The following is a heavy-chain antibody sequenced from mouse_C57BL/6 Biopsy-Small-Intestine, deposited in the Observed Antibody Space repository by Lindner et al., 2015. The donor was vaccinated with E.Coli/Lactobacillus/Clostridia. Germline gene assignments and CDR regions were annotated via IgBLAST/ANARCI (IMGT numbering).Heavy chain of an antibody. CDR2: ILPGSGDT. Sequence: VQLQESGTELMKPGASVKLSCNATGYTFTDYWIEWVKQRPGHGLEWIGEILPGSGDTNYNEKFKGKATFTADTSSNTAYMQLSSLTTEDSAIYYCARPDWDWYFDVWGTGATVTVSS. CDR3: ARPDWDWYFDV. J-gene: IGHJ1*03. V-gene: IGHV1-9*01. D-gene: IGHD4-1*01. CDR1: GYTFTDYW.